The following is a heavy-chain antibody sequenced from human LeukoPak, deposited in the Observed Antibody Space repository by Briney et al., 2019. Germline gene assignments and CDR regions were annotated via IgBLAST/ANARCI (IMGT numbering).Heavy chain of an antibody. CDR1: GFTFSNYG. V-gene: IGHV3-30*03. Sequence: AGGSLRLSCAASGFTFSNYGMHWVRQAPGKGLEWVAFISYDGGNKYYTDSVKGRFTISRDNSKNTLYLQMSSLRAEDAALYYCATNYDLDSWGQGTLVTVSS. CDR3: ATNYDLDS. CDR2: ISYDGGNK. D-gene: IGHD1-7*01. J-gene: IGHJ4*02.